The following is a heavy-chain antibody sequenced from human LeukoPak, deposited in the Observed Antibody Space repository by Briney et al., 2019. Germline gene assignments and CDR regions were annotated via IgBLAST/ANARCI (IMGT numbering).Heavy chain of an antibody. V-gene: IGHV3-64D*06. D-gene: IGHD3-10*01. CDR2: ISSNGGST. Sequence: GGSLRLSCSASGFTFSTYAMHWVRQAPGKGLEFVSTISSNGGSTYYADSVKGRFAISRDNSKNTLYLQMSSLRTEDTAVYYCVRSSGWIDYWGQGTLVTVSS. CDR3: VRSSGWIDY. J-gene: IGHJ4*02. CDR1: GFTFSTYA.